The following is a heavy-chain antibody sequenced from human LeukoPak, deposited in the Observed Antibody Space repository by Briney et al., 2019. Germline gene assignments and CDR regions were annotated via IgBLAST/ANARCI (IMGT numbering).Heavy chain of an antibody. Sequence: SETLSLTCAVYGGSFSGYYWSWIRQPPGKGLEWIGEINHSGSTNYNPSLKSRVTISVDTSKNQFSLKLSSVTAADTAVYYCARGPVDDDYVWGSYRYFDYWGQGTLVTVSS. CDR2: INHSGST. V-gene: IGHV4-34*01. D-gene: IGHD3-16*02. CDR1: GGSFSGYY. CDR3: ARGPVDDDYVWGSYRYFDY. J-gene: IGHJ4*02.